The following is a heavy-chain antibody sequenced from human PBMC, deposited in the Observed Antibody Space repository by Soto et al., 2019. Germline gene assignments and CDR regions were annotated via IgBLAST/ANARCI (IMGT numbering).Heavy chain of an antibody. V-gene: IGHV4-34*01. CDR1: GGSFSGYY. Sequence: SETLSLTCAVYGGSFSGYYWSWIRQPPGKGLEWIGEINHSGSTNYNPSLKSRVTISVDTSKNQFSLKLSSVTAADTAVYYCARARKGGYYYYGMDVWGQGTTVTVSS. J-gene: IGHJ6*02. CDR2: INHSGST. CDR3: ARARKGGYYYYGMDV.